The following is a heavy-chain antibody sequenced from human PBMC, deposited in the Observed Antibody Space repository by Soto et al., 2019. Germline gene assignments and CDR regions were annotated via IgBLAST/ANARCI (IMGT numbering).Heavy chain of an antibody. J-gene: IGHJ4*02. Sequence: GSLRLSCAASGFTFSSYGMHWVRQAPGKGLEWVAVIWYDGSNKYYADSVKGRFTISRDNSKNTLYLQMNSLRAEDTAVYYCARSWYYYDSSGYSPFDYWGQGTLVTVSS. V-gene: IGHV3-33*01. D-gene: IGHD3-22*01. CDR3: ARSWYYYDSSGYSPFDY. CDR2: IWYDGSNK. CDR1: GFTFSSYG.